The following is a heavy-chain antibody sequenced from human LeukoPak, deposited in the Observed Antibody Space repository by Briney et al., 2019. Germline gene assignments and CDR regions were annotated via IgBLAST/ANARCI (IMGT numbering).Heavy chain of an antibody. J-gene: IGHJ4*02. CDR1: GGSISSYY. CDR2: IYYSGST. D-gene: IGHD6-19*01. V-gene: IGHV4-59*08. Sequence: SETLSLTCTVSGGSISSYYWSWIRQPPGKGLEWIGYIYYSGSTNYNSSLKSRVTISVDTSKNQFSLKLSSVTAADTAVYYCARHAQQWLTYYFDYWGQGTLVTVSS. CDR3: ARHAQQWLTYYFDY.